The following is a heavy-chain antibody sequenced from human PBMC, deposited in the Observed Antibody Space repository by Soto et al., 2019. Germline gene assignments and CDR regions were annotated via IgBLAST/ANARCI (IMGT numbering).Heavy chain of an antibody. Sequence: EVQVLESGGGLVQPGGSLRLSCAASGFTFSNSVMSRVRQAPGKGLEWVSIISGGRGDTTEYADSVKGRFSISRDNSRNTLYLQMSSLRADDTAVYYCAKAVGPTAPSSRVFDCWGQGTLVTVSS. J-gene: IGHJ4*02. CDR3: AKAVGPTAPSSRVFDC. D-gene: IGHD1-26*01. V-gene: IGHV3-23*01. CDR1: GFTFSNSV. CDR2: ISGGRGDTT.